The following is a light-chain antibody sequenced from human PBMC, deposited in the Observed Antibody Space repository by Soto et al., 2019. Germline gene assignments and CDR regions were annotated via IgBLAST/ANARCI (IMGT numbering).Light chain of an antibody. CDR1: QSVGSY. CDR3: QQRSNWPPEYT. CDR2: NAS. V-gene: IGKV3-11*01. J-gene: IGKJ2*01. Sequence: EIVLTQSPATLSLSPGERATLSCRASQSVGSYLAWYRQKTGQAPRLLIYNASNRATGIPARFSGSGSGTDFTLTISSLEPEDSAVYYCQQRSNWPPEYTFGQGTKLEI.